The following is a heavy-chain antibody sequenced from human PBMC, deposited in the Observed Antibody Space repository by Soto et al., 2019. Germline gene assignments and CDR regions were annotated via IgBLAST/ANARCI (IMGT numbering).Heavy chain of an antibody. V-gene: IGHV3-64*01. CDR2: ISSNGGTT. J-gene: IGHJ4*02. CDR3: VSRVSGNYDY. D-gene: IGHD1-7*01. Sequence: EVQLAESGGGMVQPGGSLRLSCVASGFTFSSYDMHWVRQAPGKGLEYVSSISSNGGTTYYGNSVKGRFTISRDNSKNTLYLHMGSLRAEDMAVSYCVSRVSGNYDYWGQGTLVTVSS. CDR1: GFTFSSYD.